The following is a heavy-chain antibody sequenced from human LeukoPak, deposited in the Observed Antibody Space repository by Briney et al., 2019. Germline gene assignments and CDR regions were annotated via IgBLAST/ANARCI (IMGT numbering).Heavy chain of an antibody. D-gene: IGHD2-15*01. CDR1: GFTFGNFW. CDR2: IKQDGSEK. V-gene: IGHV3-7*01. CDR3: ARDRGGAESHGFDAFDL. Sequence: PGGSLRLSCVASGFTFGNFWMSWVRQAPGKGPEWVANIKQDGSEKHYVDSVKGRFTISRDNAKNSLYLQMNSLRVDDTAVYYCARDRGGAESHGFDAFDLWGQGTIVTVSS. J-gene: IGHJ3*01.